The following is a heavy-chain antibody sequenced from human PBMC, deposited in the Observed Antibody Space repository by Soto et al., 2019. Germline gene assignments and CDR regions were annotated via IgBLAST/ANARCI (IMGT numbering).Heavy chain of an antibody. CDR3: ARDRSWGDYGMDV. V-gene: IGHV4-59*01. CDR2: IYYSGST. Sequence: PSETLSLTCTVSGGSISSYYWSWIRQPPGKGLEWIGYIYYSGSTNYNPSLKSRVTISVDTSKNQFSPKLSSVTAADTAVYYCARDRSWGDYGMDVWGQGTTVTVSS. J-gene: IGHJ6*02. D-gene: IGHD6-6*01. CDR1: GGSISSYY.